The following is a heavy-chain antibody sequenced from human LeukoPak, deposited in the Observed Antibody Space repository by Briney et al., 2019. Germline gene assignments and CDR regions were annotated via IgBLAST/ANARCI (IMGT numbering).Heavy chain of an antibody. J-gene: IGHJ4*02. CDR1: GFTFSNYW. CDR2: INKDGSEK. Sequence: GGSLRLSCAASGFTFSNYWMSWVRQAPGKGLEWVVHINKDGSEKYYVDSVEGRFTISRDNAKNSLYLQMNSLRVEDTAVYYCARDKVTYWGQGTLVTVSS. CDR3: ARDKVTY. V-gene: IGHV3-7*01.